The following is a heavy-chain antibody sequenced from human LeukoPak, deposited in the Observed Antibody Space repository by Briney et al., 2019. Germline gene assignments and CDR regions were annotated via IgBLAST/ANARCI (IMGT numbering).Heavy chain of an antibody. V-gene: IGHV3-15*01. Sequence: GGSLRLSCAASGFTFSNAWMSWVRQAPGKGLEWVGRIKSKTDGGTTDYAAPVKGRFTISRDNSKNTVHLQMNSLRAEDTAMYYCARRAGDYSHPYDYWGQGTLVTVSS. CDR1: GFTFSNAW. J-gene: IGHJ4*02. CDR3: ARRAGDYSHPYDY. D-gene: IGHD3-22*01. CDR2: IKSKTDGGTT.